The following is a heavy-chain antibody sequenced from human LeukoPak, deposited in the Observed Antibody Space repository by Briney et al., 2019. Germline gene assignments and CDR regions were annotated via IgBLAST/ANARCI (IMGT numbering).Heavy chain of an antibody. CDR3: ATISYYGSGSYLNLHY. Sequence: ASVKVSCKASGYTFISYGISWVRQAPGQGLEWMGWISAYNGNTNYAQKLQGRVTMTTDTSTSTAYMELRSLRSDDTAVYYCATISYYGSGSYLNLHYWGQGTLVTVSS. D-gene: IGHD3-10*01. V-gene: IGHV1-18*01. J-gene: IGHJ4*02. CDR1: GYTFISYG. CDR2: ISAYNGNT.